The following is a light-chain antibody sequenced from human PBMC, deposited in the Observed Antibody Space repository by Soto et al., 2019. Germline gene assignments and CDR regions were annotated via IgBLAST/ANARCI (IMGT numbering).Light chain of an antibody. Sequence: DIQLTKSTSFLSACVGDRVTISCRASQAMNTYIAWYQQRQGSAPKLLVYGASTLYTGVPSRFSGSESGAVFTLTISSLQPEDFSTYYCQQLHSYPITFGQGTRLEIK. V-gene: IGKV1-9*01. CDR2: GAS. J-gene: IGKJ5*01. CDR3: QQLHSYPIT. CDR1: QAMNTY.